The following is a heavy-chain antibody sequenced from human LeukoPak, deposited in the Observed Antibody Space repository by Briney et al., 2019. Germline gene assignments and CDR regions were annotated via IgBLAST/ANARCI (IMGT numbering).Heavy chain of an antibody. CDR3: ARGDGSGSGRWFDP. CDR2: IYHTGSA. CDR1: GASISSGTYS. Sequence: SETLSLTCTVSGASISSGTYSWSWIRQPPGEGLEWIGYIYHTGSAYYNPSLKGRVTISVDRSKNQFSLNLNFVTAADTALYYCARGDGSGSGRWFDPWGQGTLITVSS. D-gene: IGHD3-10*01. V-gene: IGHV4-30-2*01. J-gene: IGHJ5*02.